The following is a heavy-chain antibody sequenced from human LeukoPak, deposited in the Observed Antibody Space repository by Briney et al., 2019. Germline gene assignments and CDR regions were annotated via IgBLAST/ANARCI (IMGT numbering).Heavy chain of an antibody. CDR2: IYYSGST. CDR3: ARRFTMVRGTRRDGFDI. CDR1: GGSISIDDYY. J-gene: IGHJ3*02. V-gene: IGHV4-30-4*01. Sequence: SETLSLTCTVSGGSISIDDYYWSWIRPTPGKGLEWIGYIYYSGSTYYNPSLKSRVTISVDTSKNQFSLKLNSVTPADTAVYYWARRFTMVRGTRRDGFDIWDQGTMVTVSS. D-gene: IGHD3-10*01.